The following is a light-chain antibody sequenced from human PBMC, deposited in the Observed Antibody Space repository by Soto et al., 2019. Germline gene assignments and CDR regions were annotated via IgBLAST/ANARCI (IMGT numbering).Light chain of an antibody. V-gene: IGLV2-14*03. J-gene: IGLJ2*01. CDR2: DVS. CDR3: TSYTSGRTPVV. Sequence: QSVLTQPASVSGSPGQSITISCTGTSSDIGGYNYVSWYQRHPGKAPKLMIHDVSNRPSGVSNRFSGSKSGNTASLTISGLQAEDEADYYCTSYTSGRTPVVFGGGTKVTV. CDR1: SSDIGGYNY.